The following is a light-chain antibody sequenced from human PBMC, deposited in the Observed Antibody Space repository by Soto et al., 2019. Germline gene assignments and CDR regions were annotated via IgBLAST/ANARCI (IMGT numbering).Light chain of an antibody. CDR1: SSNIGADYD. CDR3: QSYDSTLNARYV. J-gene: IGLJ1*01. V-gene: IGLV1-40*01. CDR2: GNN. Sequence: QSVLTQPPSVSGAPGQRVTISCTGSSSNIGADYDVHWYQQRPGTAPKLLIFGNNNRPSGVPDRFSGSKSGTSASLAITGLQAEDEGDYYCQSYDSTLNARYVFGTGTKVTVL.